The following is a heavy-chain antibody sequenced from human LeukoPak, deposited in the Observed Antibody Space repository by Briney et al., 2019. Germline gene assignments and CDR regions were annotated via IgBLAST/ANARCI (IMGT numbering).Heavy chain of an antibody. CDR1: GYTFTSYG. J-gene: IGHJ4*02. V-gene: IGHV1-18*01. Sequence: ASVKVSCKASGYTFTSYGISWVRQAPGQGLEWMGWISAYNGNTNYAQKLQGRVTMTTDTSTSTAYMELRSLRSDDTAVYYCARVPPPRGLGSGTRYRIGYFDYWGQGTLVTVSS. D-gene: IGHD3-10*02. CDR3: ARVPPPRGLGSGTRYRIGYFDY. CDR2: ISAYNGNT.